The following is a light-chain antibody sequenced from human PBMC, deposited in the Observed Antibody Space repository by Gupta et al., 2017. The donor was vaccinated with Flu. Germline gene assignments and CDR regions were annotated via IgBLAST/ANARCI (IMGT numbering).Light chain of an antibody. CDR1: SGRVSSSHS. CDR3: LRYLGGGVSL. J-gene: IGLJ2*01. V-gene: IGLV8-61*01. Sequence: QTVVTQEPSRSVSPGGTVTLTCALSSGRVSSSHSAGWYQHAPGQPPRTLLYSTDVRSSGVPDRFSGSILGHRVALTITGAQAEDESDYYCLRYLGGGVSLFGGGTKVTVL. CDR2: STD.